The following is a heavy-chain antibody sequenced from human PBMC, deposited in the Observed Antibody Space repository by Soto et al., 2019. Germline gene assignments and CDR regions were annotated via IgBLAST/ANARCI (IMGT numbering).Heavy chain of an antibody. J-gene: IGHJ6*02. CDR1: GGSISSGGYY. CDR3: ARASRRQGYYYGMDV. Sequence: SETLSLTCTVSGGSISSGGYYWSWIRQHPGKGLEWIGYIYYSGSTYYNPSLKSRVTISVDTSKNQFSLNLSSVTAADTAVYYCARASRRQGYYYGMDVGGQGTRVTVSS. CDR2: IYYSGST. V-gene: IGHV4-31*03. D-gene: IGHD6-25*01.